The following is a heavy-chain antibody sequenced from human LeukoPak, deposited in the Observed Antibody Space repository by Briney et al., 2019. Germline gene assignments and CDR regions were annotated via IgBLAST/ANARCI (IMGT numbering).Heavy chain of an antibody. CDR3: ARVCDCCRWYFDH. J-gene: IGHJ2*01. D-gene: IGHD2-21*02. V-gene: IGHV3-53*01. Sequence: PGGSLRLSCAASGFTVSSNYMSWVRQAPGKGLEWVSVIYSRGSTFYADSVKGRFAISRDNSKNTLYLQLNSLRAEDTAVYYCARVCDCCRWYFDHWGRGTLVTVSS. CDR2: IYSRGST. CDR1: GFTVSSNY.